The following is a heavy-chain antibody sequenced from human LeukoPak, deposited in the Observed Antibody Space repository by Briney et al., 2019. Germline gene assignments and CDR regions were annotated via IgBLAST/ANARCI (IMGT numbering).Heavy chain of an antibody. V-gene: IGHV4-39*01. CDR2: ISYSGNT. Sequence: SETLSLTCTVSGGSISSNSYYWGWIRQPPGKGLEWIAIISYSGNTYYNPSLKSRVTISLDTSNNQFSLMLSSVTAADTAVYYCARSTRRYGSPDYFDYWGRGPLVPVSS. D-gene: IGHD3-10*01. CDR1: GGSISSNSYY. J-gene: IGHJ4*02. CDR3: ARSTRRYGSPDYFDY.